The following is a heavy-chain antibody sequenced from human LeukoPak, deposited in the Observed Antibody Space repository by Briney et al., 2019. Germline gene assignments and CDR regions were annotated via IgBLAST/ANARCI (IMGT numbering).Heavy chain of an antibody. Sequence: GESLKISFKGSGYRFTSYWIGWGRRMPGKGLEGRGSIYPGDSETRYSRSFQGQVTISAEKSISTAYLQWSSLKASDTAMYYCARLVGAAVVRYFDSWGQGTLVTVSS. CDR2: IYPGDSET. CDR1: GYRFTSYW. CDR3: ARLVGAAVVRYFDS. V-gene: IGHV5-51*01. D-gene: IGHD2-15*01. J-gene: IGHJ4*02.